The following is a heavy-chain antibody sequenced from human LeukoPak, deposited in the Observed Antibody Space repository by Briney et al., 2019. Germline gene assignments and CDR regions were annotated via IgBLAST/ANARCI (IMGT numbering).Heavy chain of an antibody. V-gene: IGHV4-39*01. Sequence: PSETLSLTCSVSGGSISSTGYYWGWVRQSPEKGLEWIGSINYSGTTFYNPSLKSRVSISIDTSKKQFSLKVTSVTAADTGTYYCARQDDKDHGDQNWFDPWGQGTLVIVSS. CDR1: GGSISSTGYY. CDR3: ARQDDKDHGDQNWFDP. CDR2: INYSGTT. J-gene: IGHJ5*02. D-gene: IGHD4-17*01.